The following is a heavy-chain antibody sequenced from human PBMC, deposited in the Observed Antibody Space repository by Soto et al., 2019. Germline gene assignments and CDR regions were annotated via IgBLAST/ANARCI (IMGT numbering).Heavy chain of an antibody. CDR2: IKQDGREK. D-gene: IGHD3-10*01. J-gene: IGHJ6*02. Sequence: EVQLVESGGGLVQPGGSLRLSCAASGFTFSSYWMSWVRQAPGKGLEWVANIKQDGREKYYVDSVKGRFTISRDNAKNSLYLQMNSLRAEDTAVYYCARVLMVRGGYSWGSGMDVWGQGTTVTVSS. CDR3: ARVLMVRGGYSWGSGMDV. CDR1: GFTFSSYW. V-gene: IGHV3-7*03.